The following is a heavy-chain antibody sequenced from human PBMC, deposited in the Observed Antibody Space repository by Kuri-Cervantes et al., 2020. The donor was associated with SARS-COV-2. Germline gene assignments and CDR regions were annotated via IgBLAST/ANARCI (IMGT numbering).Heavy chain of an antibody. D-gene: IGHD2-21*01. CDR3: AKDHFGVHDF. CDR1: GFNFSRTD. CDR2: ISYDGKKK. V-gene: IGHV3-30*18. J-gene: IGHJ4*02. Sequence: SLNISCAASGFNFSRTDMHWVRQAPGKGLEWVAVISYDGKKKKCIGSGKGRFTISRDNSQNTVYLRMTNLRSEDTAMYYCAKDHFGVHDFCGQGTLVTVSS.